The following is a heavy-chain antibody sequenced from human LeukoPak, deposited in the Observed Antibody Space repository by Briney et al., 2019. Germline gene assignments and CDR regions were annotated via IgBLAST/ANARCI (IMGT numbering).Heavy chain of an antibody. D-gene: IGHD3-22*01. CDR1: DGSIGSYY. CDR2: IYYSGST. V-gene: IGHV4-59*01. J-gene: IGHJ4*02. Sequence: PSETLSLTCTVSDGSIGSYYWNWIRQPPGKGLEWIGYIYYSGSTNYSASLKSRVTISVDTSKNQFSLKLNSVTAADTAVYYCARVMRGADSSGYYGYYFDYWGQGTLVTVSS. CDR3: ARVMRGADSSGYYGYYFDY.